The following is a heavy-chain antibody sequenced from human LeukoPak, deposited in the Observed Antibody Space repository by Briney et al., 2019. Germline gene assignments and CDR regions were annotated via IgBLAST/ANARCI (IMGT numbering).Heavy chain of an antibody. CDR1: GGSISSSSYY. V-gene: IGHV4-39*01. Sequence: SETLSLTCTVSGGSISSSSYYWGWIRQPPGKGLEWIGSIYYSGSTYYNPSLKSRVTISVDTSKNQFSLKLSSVTAADTAVYYCARANMVRGDPYFDYRGQGTLVTVSS. D-gene: IGHD3-10*01. J-gene: IGHJ4*02. CDR2: IYYSGST. CDR3: ARANMVRGDPYFDY.